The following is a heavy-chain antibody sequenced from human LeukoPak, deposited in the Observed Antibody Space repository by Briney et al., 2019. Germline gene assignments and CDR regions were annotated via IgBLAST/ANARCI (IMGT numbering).Heavy chain of an antibody. Sequence: SETLSLTCTVSGGSISSYYWSWTRQPPGKGLEWIGYIYYSGSTNYNPSLKSRVTISVDTSKNQFSLKLSSVTAADTAVYYCAREYSGSYLDYWGQGTLVTVSS. J-gene: IGHJ4*02. CDR1: GGSISSYY. CDR2: IYYSGST. CDR3: AREYSGSYLDY. D-gene: IGHD1-26*01. V-gene: IGHV4-59*01.